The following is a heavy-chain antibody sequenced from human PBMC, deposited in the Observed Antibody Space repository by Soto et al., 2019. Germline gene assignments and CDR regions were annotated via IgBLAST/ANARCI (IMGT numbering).Heavy chain of an antibody. CDR3: AREGGDILTGYYKGWFDP. V-gene: IGHV1-46*01. CDR2: INPSGGST. D-gene: IGHD3-9*01. J-gene: IGHJ5*02. CDR1: GYTFTSYY. Sequence: GASVKVSCKASGYTFTSYYMHWVRQAPGQGLERMGIINPSGGSTSYAQKFQGRVTMTRDTSTSTVYMELSSLRSEDTAVYYCAREGGDILTGYYKGWFDPWGQGTLVTVSS.